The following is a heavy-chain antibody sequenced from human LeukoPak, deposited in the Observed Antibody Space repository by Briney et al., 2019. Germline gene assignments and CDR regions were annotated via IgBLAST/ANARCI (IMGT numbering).Heavy chain of an antibody. CDR2: IYYSGST. CDR3: ARLGLVVPAAIVWFDP. J-gene: IGHJ5*02. CDR1: GGSISSSSYY. Sequence: SETLSLTCTVSGGSISSSSYYWGWIRQPPGKGLEWIGSIYYSGSTYYNPSLKSRVTISVDTSKNQFSLKLSSVTAADTAVYYCARLGLVVPAAIVWFDPWGPGTLVTVSS. V-gene: IGHV4-39*01. D-gene: IGHD2-2*02.